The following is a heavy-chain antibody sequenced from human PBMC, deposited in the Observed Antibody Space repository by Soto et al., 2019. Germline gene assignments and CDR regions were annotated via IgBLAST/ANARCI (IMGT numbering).Heavy chain of an antibody. CDR3: ARHIMSKFYDYVWWSYRQDATYGMDV. V-gene: IGHV5-10-1*01. J-gene: IGHJ6*02. Sequence: PGEALKISCKGSGYSFSTYWISWGRQMPGKGLEWMGKIDPSDSYTDYGPSFQGHVTISADKSIDTAYLQWSSLKASDTAIYYCARHIMSKFYDYVWWSYRQDATYGMDVWGQGPTVTAS. D-gene: IGHD3-16*01. CDR1: GYSFSTYW. CDR2: IDPSDSYT.